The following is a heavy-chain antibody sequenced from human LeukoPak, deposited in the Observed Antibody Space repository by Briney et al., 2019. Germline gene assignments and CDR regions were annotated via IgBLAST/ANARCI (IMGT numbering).Heavy chain of an antibody. CDR2: IYYSGST. Sequence: SETLSLTCTVSGGSISSYYWSWIRQPPGKGLEWIGYIYYSGSTNYNPSLKSRVTISVDTSKNQFSLKLSSVTAADTAVYYCARGAGNNWFDPWGQGTLVTVSS. J-gene: IGHJ5*02. CDR1: GGSISSYY. V-gene: IGHV4-59*01. CDR3: ARGAGNNWFDP. D-gene: IGHD6-19*01.